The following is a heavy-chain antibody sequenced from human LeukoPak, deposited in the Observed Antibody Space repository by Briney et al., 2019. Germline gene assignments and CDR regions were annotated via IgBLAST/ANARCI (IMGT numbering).Heavy chain of an antibody. J-gene: IGHJ4*02. Sequence: GGSLRLSCAASGFTFSGYSMNWVRQAPGKGLEWVSSISSSSSYIYYADSVKGRFTISRDNAKNSLYLQMNSLRAEDTAVYYCARDRLGTPLNYWGQGTLVTVSS. CDR1: GFTFSGYS. D-gene: IGHD7-27*01. CDR2: ISSSSSYI. CDR3: ARDRLGTPLNY. V-gene: IGHV3-21*01.